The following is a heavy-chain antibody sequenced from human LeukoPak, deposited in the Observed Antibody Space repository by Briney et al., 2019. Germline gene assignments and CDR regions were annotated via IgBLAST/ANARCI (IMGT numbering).Heavy chain of an antibody. CDR2: IYYSGST. CDR1: GGFISSSSYY. Sequence: SETLSLTCTVSGGFISSSSYYWGWIRQPPGKGLEWSGSIYYSGSTYYNPALKSRVTISVDTSKNQFSLKKSSVAAADTAVYYCARPLLRGDYFDYWGQGTLVTVSS. V-gene: IGHV4-39*01. D-gene: IGHD1-26*01. J-gene: IGHJ4*02. CDR3: ARPLLRGDYFDY.